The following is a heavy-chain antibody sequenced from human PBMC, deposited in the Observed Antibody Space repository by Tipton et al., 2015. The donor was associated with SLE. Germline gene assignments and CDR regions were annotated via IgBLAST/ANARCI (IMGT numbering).Heavy chain of an antibody. D-gene: IGHD3-9*01. CDR1: GITFSSYW. V-gene: IGHV3-74*01. J-gene: IGHJ4*02. Sequence: SLRLSCAASGITFSSYWMHWVRQPPGKGLVWVSRINSDESIISYADSVKGRFIISRDNAKNTLYLQMNSLRAEDTAVYYCAGDRLGLRFFDRWGQGTLVTVSS. CDR2: INSDESII. CDR3: AGDRLGLRFFDR.